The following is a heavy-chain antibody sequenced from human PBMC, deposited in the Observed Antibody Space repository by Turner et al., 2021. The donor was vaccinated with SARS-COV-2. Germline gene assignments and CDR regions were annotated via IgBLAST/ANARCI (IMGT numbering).Heavy chain of an antibody. CDR2: INPNSGGT. V-gene: IGHV1-2*02. D-gene: IGHD2-2*02. Sequence: QVQLVQSGAEVKKPGASVKVSCKASGYTFTGDYLHWVRQAPGQGREWMGWINPNSGGTNYEQKVQGRVTMTRDMSISTAYMELSRLRSDDTAVYYCARSIVVVPAAISYWGQGTLVTVSS. CDR1: GYTFTGDY. J-gene: IGHJ4*02. CDR3: ARSIVVVPAAISY.